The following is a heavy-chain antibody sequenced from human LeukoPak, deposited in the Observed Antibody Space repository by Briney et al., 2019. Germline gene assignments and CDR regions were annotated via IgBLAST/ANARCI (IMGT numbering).Heavy chain of an antibody. CDR1: GFTFSSYA. J-gene: IGHJ3*02. CDR3: AKDRRYSYGSNDASDI. V-gene: IGHV3-23*01. D-gene: IGHD5-18*01. CDR2: ISGSGGST. Sequence: GGSLRLSCAASGFTFSSYAMSWVRQAPGKGLEWVSAISGSGGSTYYADSVKGRFTISRDNSKNTLYLQMNSLRAEDTAVYYCAKDRRYSYGSNDASDIWGQRTMVTVSS.